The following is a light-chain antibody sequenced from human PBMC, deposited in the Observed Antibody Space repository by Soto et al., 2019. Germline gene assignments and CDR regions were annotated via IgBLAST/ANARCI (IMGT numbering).Light chain of an antibody. V-gene: IGKV3-20*01. CDR2: GAS. J-gene: IGKJ1*01. CDR1: QSVSSSY. CDR3: QQYGSSLRT. Sequence: ENLFTQSPGTLSLSPGERATLSCRASQSVSSSYLAWYQQKPGQAPRLLIYGASSRATGIPDRFSGSGSGTDFTLTISRLEPEDFAVYYCQQYGSSLRTFGQGTKVDIK.